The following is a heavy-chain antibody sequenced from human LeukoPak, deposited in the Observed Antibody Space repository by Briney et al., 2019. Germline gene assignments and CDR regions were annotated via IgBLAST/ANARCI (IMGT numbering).Heavy chain of an antibody. CDR1: EFTFSSYW. J-gene: IGHJ3*02. CDR2: ISLSGLT. V-gene: IGHV4-4*02. CDR3: ARRNILTEGEAFDI. Sequence: GSLRLSCAASEFTFSSYWMHWVRQPPGQGLEWIGEISLSGLTNYNPSLKSRVTMALDKSKNHLSLNLTSVTAADTAVYYCARRNILTEGEAFDIWGQGTMVTVSS. D-gene: IGHD3-9*01.